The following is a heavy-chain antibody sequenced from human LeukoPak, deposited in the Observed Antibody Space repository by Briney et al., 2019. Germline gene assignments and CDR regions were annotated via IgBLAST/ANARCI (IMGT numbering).Heavy chain of an antibody. CDR2: ISGSGGST. J-gene: IGHJ4*02. D-gene: IGHD3-10*01. CDR3: ARVLLWFGEFIFDY. Sequence: PGGSLRLSCAASGFTFSSYAMSWVRQAPGKGLEWVSAISGSGGSTYYADSVKGRFTISRDNSKNTLYLQMNSLRAEDTAVYYCARVLLWFGEFIFDYWGQGTLVTVSS. CDR1: GFTFSSYA. V-gene: IGHV3-23*01.